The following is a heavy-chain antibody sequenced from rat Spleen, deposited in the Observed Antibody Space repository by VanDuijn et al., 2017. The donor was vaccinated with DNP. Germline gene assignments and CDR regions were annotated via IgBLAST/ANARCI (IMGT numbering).Heavy chain of an antibody. CDR1: GFTFSDYY. CDR3: TTDFERGY. V-gene: IGHV5-20*01. J-gene: IGHJ2*01. D-gene: IGHD1-11*01. Sequence: EVQLVESGGGLVQPGRSLKLSCTASGFTFSDYYMAWVRQAPTKGLEWVASLSASGGSTSYRDSVKGRFTISRDNAKSILYLQMDSLRSEDTATYYCTTDFERGYWGQGVMVTVSS. CDR2: LSASGGST.